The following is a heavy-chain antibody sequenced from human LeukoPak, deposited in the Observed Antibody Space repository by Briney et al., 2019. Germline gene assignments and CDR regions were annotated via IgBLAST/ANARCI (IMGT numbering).Heavy chain of an antibody. J-gene: IGHJ4*02. D-gene: IGHD7-27*01. CDR3: ARRTGGTKDY. V-gene: IGHV3-23*01. CDR1: GFTFGNVV. CDR2: ISYSGAST. Sequence: PGGSLRLSCVASGFTFGNVVMSWVRQAPGKGLEWVSAISYSGASTDYADSVRGRFAISRDNSKNTLYLQMNSLRAEDTAVYYCARRTGGTKDYWGQGTRVTVSS.